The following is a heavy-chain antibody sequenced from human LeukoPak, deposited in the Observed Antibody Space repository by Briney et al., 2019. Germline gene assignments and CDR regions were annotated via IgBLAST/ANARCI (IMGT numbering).Heavy chain of an antibody. CDR2: ISGSGGST. CDR3: AKFRGSITTPYYD. D-gene: IGHD3-16*01. J-gene: IGHJ4*02. V-gene: IGHV3-23*01. Sequence: GGSLRLSCAASGFTFSSYAMSWVRQAPGKGLEWVSAISGSGGSTYYADSVKGRFTISRDNSKNTLYLQVNSLRAEDTAVYYCAKFRGSITTPYYDWGQGTLVTVSS. CDR1: GFTFSSYA.